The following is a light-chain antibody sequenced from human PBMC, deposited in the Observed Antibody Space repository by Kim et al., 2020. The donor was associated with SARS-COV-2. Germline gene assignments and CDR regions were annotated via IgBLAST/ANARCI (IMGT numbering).Light chain of an antibody. CDR3: CSYAGSYTWV. J-gene: IGLJ3*02. Sequence: GQSVPISYTGTSSDVGGYNYVSWYQQHPGKAPKLMIYDVSKRPSGVPDRFSGSKSGNTASLTISGLQAEDEADYYCCSYAGSYTWVFGGGTQLTVL. CDR1: SSDVGGYNY. V-gene: IGLV2-11*01. CDR2: DVS.